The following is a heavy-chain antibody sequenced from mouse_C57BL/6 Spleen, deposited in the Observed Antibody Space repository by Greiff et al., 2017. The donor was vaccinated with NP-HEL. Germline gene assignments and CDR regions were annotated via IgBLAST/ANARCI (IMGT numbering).Heavy chain of an antibody. J-gene: IGHJ2*01. Sequence: EVKVVESGEGLVKPGGSLKLSCAASGFTFSSYAMSWVRQTPEKRLEWVAYISSGGDYIYYVDTVKGRFTISRDKARNTLYLQMSSLKSEDTAMYYWTRDTGLRRRVDYWGQGTTLTVSS. CDR2: ISSGGDYI. D-gene: IGHD2-4*01. CDR3: TRDTGLRRRVDY. CDR1: GFTFSSYA. V-gene: IGHV5-9-1*02.